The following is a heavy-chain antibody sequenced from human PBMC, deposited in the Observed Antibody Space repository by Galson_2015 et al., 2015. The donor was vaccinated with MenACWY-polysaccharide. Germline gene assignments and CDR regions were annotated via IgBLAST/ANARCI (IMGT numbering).Heavy chain of an antibody. V-gene: IGHV6-1*01. CDR1: GDSVSSNSAA. CDR2: TYYRSRWYN. D-gene: IGHD6-19*01. CDR3: TRSIHISGWGGDFES. Sequence: CAISGDSVSSNSAAWNWIRQSPSRGLEWLGRTYYRSRWYNDYATSVKSRISIKADTPKNQFSLQLNSVTPEDTALYYRTRSIHISGWGGDFESWGQGTLVTVSS. J-gene: IGHJ4*02.